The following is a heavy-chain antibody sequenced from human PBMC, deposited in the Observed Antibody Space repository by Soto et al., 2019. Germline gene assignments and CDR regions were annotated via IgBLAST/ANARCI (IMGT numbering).Heavy chain of an antibody. Sequence: PSQTLSLTCAISGDSVSSNSAAWNWIRQSPSRGLEWLGRTYYRSKWYNDYAVSVKSRITINPDTSKNQFSLQLNSVTPEDTAVDYCVRGEEYQLLSYDAFDIWGQGTMVTVSS. CDR1: GDSVSSNSAA. D-gene: IGHD2-2*01. CDR2: TYYRSKWYN. CDR3: VRGEEYQLLSYDAFDI. J-gene: IGHJ3*02. V-gene: IGHV6-1*01.